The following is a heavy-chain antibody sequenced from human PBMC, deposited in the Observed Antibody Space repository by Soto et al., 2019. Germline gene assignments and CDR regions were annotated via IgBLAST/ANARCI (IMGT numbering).Heavy chain of an antibody. Sequence: ASVKVSCKASGYTFTSYGISWVRQAPGQGLEWMGWISAYNGNTNYAQKLQGRVTMTTDTSTSTAYMELRSLRSDDTAVYYCARDWGELLSSSYYYGMDVWGQGTTVTVS. CDR1: GYTFTSYG. V-gene: IGHV1-18*01. J-gene: IGHJ6*02. CDR3: ARDWGELLSSSYYYGMDV. D-gene: IGHD1-26*01. CDR2: ISAYNGNT.